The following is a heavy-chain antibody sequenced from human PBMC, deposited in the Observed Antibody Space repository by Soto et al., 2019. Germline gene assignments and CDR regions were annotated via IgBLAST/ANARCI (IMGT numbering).Heavy chain of an antibody. V-gene: IGHV4-61*01. D-gene: IGHD2-15*01. CDR1: GGSVSSGSYY. Sequence: SETLSLTCTVSGGSVSSGSYYWSWIRQPPGKGLEWIGYIYYSGSTNYNPYLKSRVTISVDTSKNQFSLKLSSVTAADTAVYYCARVDTVVSYFDYWGQGTLVTVSS. CDR3: ARVDTVVSYFDY. J-gene: IGHJ4*02. CDR2: IYYSGST.